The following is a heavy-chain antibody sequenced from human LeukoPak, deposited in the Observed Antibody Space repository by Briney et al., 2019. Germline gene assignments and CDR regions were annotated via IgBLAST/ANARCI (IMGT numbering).Heavy chain of an antibody. J-gene: IGHJ4*02. CDR3: ARSSRELGGYAPWELMRPFDY. CDR1: VFTFSSYR. V-gene: IGHV3-48*01. D-gene: IGHD1-7*01. CDR2: ISSSSSTI. Sequence: GGSLRLSCAASVFTFSSYRMNWVREAPGKGLECVSYISSSSSTIYYADSVKGRFTISRDNAKNSLYLQMNSLRAEDTAVYYCARSSRELGGYAPWELMRPFDYWGQGTLVTVSS.